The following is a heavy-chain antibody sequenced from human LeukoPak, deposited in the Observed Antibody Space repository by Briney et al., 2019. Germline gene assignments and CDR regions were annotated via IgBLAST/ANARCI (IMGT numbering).Heavy chain of an antibody. D-gene: IGHD6-13*01. Sequence: GGPLTLSCVLSVLRLSSFRMDWVPQAPGEGGGGLAFFSYDGNDEQYGHCVKGLFTISRNNSKNTLYLQMNSLRAEDTAMYYCAKDLGSASWYGFEFWAQGTLVTVSS. CDR3: AKDLGSASWYGFEF. CDR1: VLRLSSFR. V-gene: IGHV3-30*02. J-gene: IGHJ4*02. CDR2: FSYDGNDE.